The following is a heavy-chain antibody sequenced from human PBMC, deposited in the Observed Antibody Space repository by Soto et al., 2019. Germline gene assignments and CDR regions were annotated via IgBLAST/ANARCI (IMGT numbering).Heavy chain of an antibody. D-gene: IGHD3-22*01. V-gene: IGHV3-30-3*01. Sequence: QVHLVESGGGVVQPGRSLRLSCAASGFTFSTYAMHWVRQAPGKGLEWVAVISFDGNNKYYADSVKGRFTISRDTSKNTLFLHMNSLRGDDTAVCYCARGPLLFGDSSGYYLGIPEYFQHWGQGTLVTVSS. CDR3: ARGPLLFGDSSGYYLGIPEYFQH. CDR1: GFTFSTYA. J-gene: IGHJ1*01. CDR2: ISFDGNNK.